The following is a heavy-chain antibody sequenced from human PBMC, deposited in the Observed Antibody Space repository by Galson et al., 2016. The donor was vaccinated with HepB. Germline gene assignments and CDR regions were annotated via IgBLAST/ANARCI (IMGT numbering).Heavy chain of an antibody. J-gene: IGHJ4*02. D-gene: IGHD2-21*02. CDR1: GFTFTKGW. V-gene: IGHV3-15*01. CDR3: WGDDY. CDR2: IRSKTDGGTT. Sequence: SLRLSCAASGFTFTKGWMNWVRQAPGKGLEWVGHIRSKTDGGTTDYAAPVKGRFTISRDDSRNTAYLQMNSLMTEDTGVYYCWGDDYWGQGTLVTVSS.